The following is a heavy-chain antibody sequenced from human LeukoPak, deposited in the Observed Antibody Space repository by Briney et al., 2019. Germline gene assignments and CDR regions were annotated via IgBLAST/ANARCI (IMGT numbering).Heavy chain of an antibody. CDR2: INPNRGGT. Sequence: ASVKVSCKASGYTFTGYYMHWVRQAPGQGLEWMGWINPNRGGTSYAQKFQGRVTMTRDTSISTAYMELSRLRSDDTAVYYCARGGLDIVVVPAAMSYYYYYMDVWGKGTTVTVSS. V-gene: IGHV1-2*02. D-gene: IGHD2-2*03. CDR3: ARGGLDIVVVPAAMSYYYYYMDV. J-gene: IGHJ6*03. CDR1: GYTFTGYY.